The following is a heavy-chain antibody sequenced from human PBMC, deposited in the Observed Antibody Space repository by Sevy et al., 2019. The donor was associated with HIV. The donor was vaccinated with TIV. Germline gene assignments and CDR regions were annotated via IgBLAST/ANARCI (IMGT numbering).Heavy chain of an antibody. Sequence: ASVKVSCKASGYTFTGYYMHWVRQAPGQGLEWMGWINPNSGGTNYAQKFQGRVTMTRDTSISTAYMELSRLRSDDTAVYYCARVLGELLTNFDYWGQGTLVTVSS. CDR3: ARVLGELLTNFDY. CDR1: GYTFTGYY. D-gene: IGHD3-10*01. V-gene: IGHV1-2*02. J-gene: IGHJ4*02. CDR2: INPNSGGT.